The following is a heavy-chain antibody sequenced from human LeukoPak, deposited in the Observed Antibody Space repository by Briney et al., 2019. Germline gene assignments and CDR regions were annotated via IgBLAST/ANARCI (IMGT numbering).Heavy chain of an antibody. D-gene: IGHD2-15*01. Sequence: PGGSLRLSCAASGFTFSSYSMNWVRQAPGKGLEWVSYISSSSSTIYYADSVKGRFTISRDNAKNSLYLQMNSLRAEDTAVYYCARVGLGYCSGGSCYGGFDPWGQGTLVTVSS. CDR2: ISSSSSTI. CDR1: GFTFSSYS. J-gene: IGHJ5*02. V-gene: IGHV3-48*04. CDR3: ARVGLGYCSGGSCYGGFDP.